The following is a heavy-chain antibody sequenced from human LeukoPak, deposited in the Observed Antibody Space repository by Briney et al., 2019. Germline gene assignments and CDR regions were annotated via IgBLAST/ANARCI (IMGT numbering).Heavy chain of an antibody. CDR1: GYTFTGYY. D-gene: IGHD5-24*01. Sequence: ASVKVSCKASGYTFTGYYMHWVRQAPGQGLEWMGWINPNSGGTNYAQKLQGRVTMTRDTSISTAYMELSRLRSDDTAVYYCARGRRDGYNLGYWGQGTLVTVSS. CDR2: INPNSGGT. CDR3: ARGRRDGYNLGY. J-gene: IGHJ4*02. V-gene: IGHV1-2*02.